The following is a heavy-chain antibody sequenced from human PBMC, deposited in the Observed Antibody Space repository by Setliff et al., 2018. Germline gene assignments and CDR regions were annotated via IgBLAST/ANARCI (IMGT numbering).Heavy chain of an antibody. CDR2: VHFGGDT. CDR3: ARGRGYSNTWYALPYFDC. Sequence: ASETLSLTCTVSSGSINSYYWSWVRQSPGKGLEWIGFVHFGGDTNYNPSLKSRVTMSADTSKNQISLSLSSVTAADTAVFYCARGRGYSNTWYALPYFDCWGQGTLVTVSS. CDR1: SGSINSYY. J-gene: IGHJ4*02. D-gene: IGHD6-13*01. V-gene: IGHV4-59*08.